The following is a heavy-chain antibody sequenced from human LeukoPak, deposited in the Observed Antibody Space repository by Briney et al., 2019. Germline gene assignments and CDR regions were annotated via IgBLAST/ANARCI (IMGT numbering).Heavy chain of an antibody. CDR1: GYTFTSNY. J-gene: IGHJ4*02. CDR2: ISPNGGTT. V-gene: IGHV1-46*01. D-gene: IGHD2-8*01. Sequence: GASVKVSCKASGYTFTSNYIHWVRQAPGQGLEWMGIISPNGGTTNYAQKFQDRVTMTRDTSTSTVYMELSSLRSEDTAVYYCARGYCTNGVCRTFDIWGQGTLVTVSS. CDR3: ARGYCTNGVCRTFDI.